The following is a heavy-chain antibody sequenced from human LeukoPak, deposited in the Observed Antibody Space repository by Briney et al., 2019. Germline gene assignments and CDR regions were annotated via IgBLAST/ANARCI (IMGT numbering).Heavy chain of an antibody. Sequence: GGSLRLSCAASGFTLSNYWMHWVRQAPGKGLVWVSRFTADGSNTAYADSVKGRFTISSDNAKNTLYLQMNSLRAEDTAVYYCVRDGHATTPFDYWGQGTLVTVSS. D-gene: IGHD1-7*01. CDR2: FTADGSNT. V-gene: IGHV3-74*01. CDR3: VRDGHATTPFDY. J-gene: IGHJ4*02. CDR1: GFTLSNYW.